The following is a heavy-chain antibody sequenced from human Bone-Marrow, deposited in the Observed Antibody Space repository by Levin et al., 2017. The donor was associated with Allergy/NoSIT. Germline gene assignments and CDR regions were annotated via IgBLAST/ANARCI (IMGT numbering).Heavy chain of an antibody. D-gene: IGHD1-1*01. V-gene: IGHV4-30-2*01. CDR1: GGSLVNGGYT. CDR2: IYHTGST. CDR3: ARANDGALDY. J-gene: IGHJ4*02. Sequence: SETLSLXXXXXGGSLVNGGYTLHWIRQQPGKVLEWIGYIYHTGSTYYNPSLKSRVTISVDMSENQFSLKLSSVTAADTAVYYCARANDGALDYWGQGTLVTVSS.